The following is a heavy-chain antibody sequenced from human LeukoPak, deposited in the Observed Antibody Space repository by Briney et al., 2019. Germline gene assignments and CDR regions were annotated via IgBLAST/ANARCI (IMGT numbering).Heavy chain of an antibody. CDR2: IWYDGSNK. V-gene: IGHV3-33*01. CDR3: ARASDSGWSYFDY. J-gene: IGHJ4*02. D-gene: IGHD6-19*01. CDR1: GFTFSSYG. Sequence: GSLRLSCAASGFTFSSYGMHWVRQAPGKGLEWVAVIWYDGSNKYYADSVKGRFTISRDNSKNTVYLQMNSLRAEDTAVYYCARASDSGWSYFDYWGQGTLVTVSS.